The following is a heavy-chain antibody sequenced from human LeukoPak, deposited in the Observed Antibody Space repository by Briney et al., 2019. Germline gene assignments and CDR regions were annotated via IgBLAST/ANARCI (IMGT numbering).Heavy chain of an antibody. D-gene: IGHD3-3*01. V-gene: IGHV5-51*01. CDR3: TRHDSYCFCSGSTGRFDP. J-gene: IGHJ5*02. Sequence: GESLKISCKGSGYSFTSYWIGWGRQMPGKGLEWMGIIYPGDPDTRYSPSFQGQVTITAANSISTSDQQWSNLKASDTAMYCCTRHDSYCFCSGSTGRFDPWGQGTLVTVSS. CDR1: GYSFTSYW. CDR2: IYPGDPDT.